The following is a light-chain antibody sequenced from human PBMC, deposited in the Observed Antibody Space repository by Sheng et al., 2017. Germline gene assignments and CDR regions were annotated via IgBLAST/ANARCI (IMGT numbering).Light chain of an antibody. Sequence: DIQMTQSPSSLSASAGDRVTITCRASQGVSRYLNWYQQKPGKAPKLLIYGASTLQSGVPSRFTGSGSGTDFTLTISSLQPEDFASYYCQQSFTVPWTFGQGTKVEIK. V-gene: IGKV1-39*01. CDR1: QGVSRY. CDR2: GAS. CDR3: QQSFTVPWT. J-gene: IGKJ1*01.